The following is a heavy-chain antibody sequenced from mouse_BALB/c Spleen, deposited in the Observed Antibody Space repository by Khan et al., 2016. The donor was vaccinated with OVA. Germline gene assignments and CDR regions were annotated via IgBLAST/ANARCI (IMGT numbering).Heavy chain of an antibody. V-gene: IGHV2-6-1*01. CDR1: GFSLTNYG. CDR2: IWSDGST. D-gene: IGHD2-10*01. CDR3: ARQPYYHYNIMDY. J-gene: IGHJ4*01. Sequence: VELVESGPGLAAPSQSLSITCTISGFSLTNYGVHWIRQPPGKGLEWLVVIWSDGSTTYNSALQSRLTITKDNSQSQVFLKMNGLQTEDTAIYFCARQPYYHYNIMDYWGQGTSVTVSS.